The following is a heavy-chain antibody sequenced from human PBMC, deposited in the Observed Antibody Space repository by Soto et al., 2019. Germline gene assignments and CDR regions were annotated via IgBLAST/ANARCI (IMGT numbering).Heavy chain of an antibody. D-gene: IGHD5-18*01. CDR1: GFTFSGSA. V-gene: IGHV3-73*01. CDR3: TRRRDGYSYAYDYYGMDV. CDR2: IRSKANSYAT. Sequence: PGGSLRLSCAASGFTFSGSAMHWVRQASGKGLEWVGRIRSKANSYATAYAASVKGRFTISRDDSKNTAYLQMNSLKTEDTAVYYCTRRRDGYSYAYDYYGMDVWGQGTTVTVSS. J-gene: IGHJ6*02.